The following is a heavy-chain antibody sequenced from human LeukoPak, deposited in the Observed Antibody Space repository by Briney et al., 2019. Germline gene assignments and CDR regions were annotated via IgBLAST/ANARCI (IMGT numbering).Heavy chain of an antibody. CDR3: VKGVPLTIFDY. CDR1: GFTFRSYG. D-gene: IGHD3-9*01. J-gene: IGHJ4*02. V-gene: IGHV3-23*01. Sequence: GGSLRLSWVVPGFTFRSYGMSWVGQAPGKGLDWVSVISDSGDSTYYADSLKGRFTISRDNSKNTLYLQMNSLRAEDTAVYYCVKGVPLTIFDYWGQGTLVTVSS. CDR2: ISDSGDST.